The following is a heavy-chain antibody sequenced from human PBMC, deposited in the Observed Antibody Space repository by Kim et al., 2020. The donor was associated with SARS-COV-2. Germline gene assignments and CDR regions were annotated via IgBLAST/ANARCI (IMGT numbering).Heavy chain of an antibody. V-gene: IGHV4-34*01. CDR2: IHHSGST. CDR1: GGSFSGYY. CDR3: ARGKLRFGYAASKRHLDF. Sequence: SETLSLTCGVTGGSFSGYYWNWIRQSPGKGLEWIGEIHHSGSTNYNPSLESRVTISIDMSKNQFPLKVNSVTAADPATYFCARGKLRFGYAASKRHLDFWGQGTLVTVSS. D-gene: IGHD2-2*01. J-gene: IGHJ4*02.